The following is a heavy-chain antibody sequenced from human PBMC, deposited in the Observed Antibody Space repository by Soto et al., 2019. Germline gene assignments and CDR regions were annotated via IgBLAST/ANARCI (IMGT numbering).Heavy chain of an antibody. Sequence: ASVKVSCKVSGYTLTELSMHWVRQAPGKGLEWMGGFDPEDGETIYAQKFQGRVTMTEDTSTDTAYMELSSLRSEDTAVYYCATGETMAGVFDYRGQGTLVTVSS. V-gene: IGHV1-24*01. D-gene: IGHD3-10*02. CDR2: FDPEDGET. CDR3: ATGETMAGVFDY. CDR1: GYTLTELS. J-gene: IGHJ4*02.